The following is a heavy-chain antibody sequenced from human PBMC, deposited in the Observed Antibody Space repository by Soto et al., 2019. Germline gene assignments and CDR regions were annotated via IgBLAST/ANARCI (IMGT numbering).Heavy chain of an antibody. J-gene: IGHJ4*02. D-gene: IGHD5-12*01. CDR1: RFTFSSYA. CDR3: ARGPDGYTFYN. CDR2: ITGSGGST. V-gene: IGHV3-23*01. Sequence: GGSLRLSCAASRFTFSSYAISWVRQAPGKGLEWVSTITGSGGSTYHADSVKGRFTISRDNAKNTLFLQMNGLRVEDTAVYYCARGPDGYTFYNWGRGTLVTVSS.